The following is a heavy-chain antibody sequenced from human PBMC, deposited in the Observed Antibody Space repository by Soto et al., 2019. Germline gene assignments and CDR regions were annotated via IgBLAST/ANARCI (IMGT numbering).Heavy chain of an antibody. CDR1: GFSVGRNY. CDR2: IYSNGDT. J-gene: IGHJ4*02. V-gene: IGHV3-53*02. D-gene: IGHD2-8*01. CDR3: ARKSDSSPVPEADGV. Sequence: EVQLVETGGGVIQPGGSLRLSCAASGFSVGRNYMTWVRQSPGKGLEWVSLIYSNGDTDYADSVKGRFSISRDNFKNTLYLQMNNLRAEDTAVYHCARKSDSSPVPEADGVWGRGTLVTVSS.